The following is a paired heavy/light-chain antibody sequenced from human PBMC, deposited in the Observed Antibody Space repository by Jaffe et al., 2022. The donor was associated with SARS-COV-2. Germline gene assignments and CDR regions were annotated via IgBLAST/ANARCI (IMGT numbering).Light chain of an antibody. CDR3: MQARQAPWT. J-gene: IGKJ1*01. V-gene: IGKV2-28*01. CDR2: LGS. CDR1: QSLLHSTGYNY. Sequence: DIVMTQSPLSLPVTPGESASISCRSSQSLLHSTGYNYLDWYLQKPGQSPQLLIYLGSSRASGVPDRFSGSGSGTDFTLKISRVEAEDVGVYYCMQARQAPWTFGQGTKVEIK.
Heavy chain of an antibody. Sequence: QVQLQQWGAGLLRPSETLSLTCAVYGGSVSGYVWTWIRQTPGKGLEWIGDINFSGSANYNPSLKSRVTISIDTSNNQLSLRLTSATAADTAVYYCARVPMQVTGPVFTPDYYYYGMDVWGQGTTVTVTS. V-gene: IGHV4-34*01. CDR1: GGSVSGYV. CDR2: INFSGSA. J-gene: IGHJ6*02. CDR3: ARVPMQVTGPVFTPDYYYYGMDV. D-gene: IGHD2-21*02.